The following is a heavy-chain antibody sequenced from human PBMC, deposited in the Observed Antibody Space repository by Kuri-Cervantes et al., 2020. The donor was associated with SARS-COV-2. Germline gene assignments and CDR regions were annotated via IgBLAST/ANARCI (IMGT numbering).Heavy chain of an antibody. CDR2: IYDSGST. CDR1: GGSISSSTYH. V-gene: IGHV4-39*01. CDR3: ARQVARTYDFSGYYYYMDV. Sequence: GSLRLSCTVSGGSISSSTYHWGWIRQPPGKGLEWIGTIYDSGSTYYNPSLESRVAISVDTSKNQFSLRLSSVTAADTAVYFCARQVARTYDFSGYYYYMDVWGKGTTVTVSS. D-gene: IGHD3-3*01. J-gene: IGHJ6*03.